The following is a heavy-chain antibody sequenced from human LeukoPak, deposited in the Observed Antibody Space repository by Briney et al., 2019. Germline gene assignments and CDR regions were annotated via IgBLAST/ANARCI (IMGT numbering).Heavy chain of an antibody. J-gene: IGHJ4*02. CDR3: GRDRAGYYDSSGPLDY. Sequence: GRSLRLSCAASEFTFSTYAMHWVRQAPGKGLEWVAYISYDGSNKYYADSVKGRFTISRDNSKSTLYLQMNNLRADDAAVYSCGRDRAGYYDSSGPLDYWGQGTLVTVSS. D-gene: IGHD3-22*01. CDR2: ISYDGSNK. CDR1: EFTFSTYA. V-gene: IGHV3-30-3*01.